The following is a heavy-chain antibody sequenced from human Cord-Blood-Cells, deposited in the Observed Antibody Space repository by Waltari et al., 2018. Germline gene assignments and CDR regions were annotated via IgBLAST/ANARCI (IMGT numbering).Heavy chain of an antibody. J-gene: IGHJ4*02. CDR3: ARISGSGWYFDY. CDR2: IYYRGST. Sequence: QLQLQESGPGLVKPSETLSLTCTVSGGSISSRSYYWGWIRQPPGKGLEWIGSIYYRGSTYYNPSLKSRVTISVDTSKNQFSLKLSSVTAADTAVYYCARISGSGWYFDYWGQGTLVTVSS. CDR1: GGSISSRSYY. V-gene: IGHV4-39*01. D-gene: IGHD6-19*01.